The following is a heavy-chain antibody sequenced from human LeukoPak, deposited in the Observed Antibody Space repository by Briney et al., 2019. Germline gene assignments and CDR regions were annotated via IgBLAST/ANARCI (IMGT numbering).Heavy chain of an antibody. D-gene: IGHD2-2*01. CDR3: ARVIGYCGSTSCFGYFDY. J-gene: IGHJ4*02. CDR1: GGSISSYY. CDR2: IYYSGST. V-gene: IGHV4-59*08. Sequence: SETLSLTCTVSGGSISSYYWSWIRQPPGNGLEWVGYIYYSGSTNYNPSLKSRVTTSVDTSKNQLSLKLSSVTAADTAVYYCARVIGYCGSTSCFGYFDYWGQGTLVTVSS.